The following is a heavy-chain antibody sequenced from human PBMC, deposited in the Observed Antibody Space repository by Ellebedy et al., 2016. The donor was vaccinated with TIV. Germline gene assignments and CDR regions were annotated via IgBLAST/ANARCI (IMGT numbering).Heavy chain of an antibody. Sequence: SETLSLTXTVSGGSISSYYWNWIRQPPGKGLEWIGYIYYSGSTNYNPSLKSRVTISVDTSKNQFSLNLSSVTAADTAVYYCARDLGSGRYPGHWGQGTLVTVSS. CDR3: ARDLGSGRYPGH. J-gene: IGHJ4*02. D-gene: IGHD3-10*01. CDR1: GGSISSYY. V-gene: IGHV4-59*01. CDR2: IYYSGST.